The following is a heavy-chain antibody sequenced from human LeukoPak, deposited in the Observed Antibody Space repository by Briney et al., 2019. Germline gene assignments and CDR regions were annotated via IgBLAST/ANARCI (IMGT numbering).Heavy chain of an antibody. CDR1: GFTFSTYA. CDR2: ISADGGYT. D-gene: IGHD1-26*01. V-gene: IGHV3-23*01. CDR3: AKAGMGQYGPGAPT. Sequence: GGSLRLSCAASGFTFSTYAMNWFRQAPGKGLEWVSAISADGGYTYYADSVKGRFTMCRDNSRNTLFLQMTTLRADDTAVYYCAKAGMGQYGPGAPTWGQGTLVTVSS. J-gene: IGHJ4*02.